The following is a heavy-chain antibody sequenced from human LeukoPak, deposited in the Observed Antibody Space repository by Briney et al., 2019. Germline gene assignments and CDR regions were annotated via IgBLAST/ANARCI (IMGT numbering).Heavy chain of an antibody. CDR3: AREYSSGWFYYYYYGMDV. CDR1: GYTFISYN. CDR2: ISAYNGNT. D-gene: IGHD6-19*01. V-gene: IGHV1-18*04. J-gene: IGHJ6*02. Sequence: ASVKVSCKASGYTFISYNIHWVRQAPGQGLEWMGWISAYNGNTNYAQKLQGRVTMTTDTSTSTAYMELRSLRSDDTAVYYCAREYSSGWFYYYYYGMDVWGQGTTVTVSS.